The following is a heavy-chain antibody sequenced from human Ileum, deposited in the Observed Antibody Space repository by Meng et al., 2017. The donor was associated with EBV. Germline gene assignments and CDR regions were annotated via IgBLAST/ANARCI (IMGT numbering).Heavy chain of an antibody. CDR1: GDSISSNNW. J-gene: IGHJ4*02. D-gene: IGHD4-17*01. CDR3: ASGRDYAWHS. Sequence: QVRLQEAGPGLVKPSGTLSLPCAVSGDSISSNNWWSWVRQPPGKGLEWIGEIYHSGSTNYNPSFKSRVTMSVDKSKNQISLNLSSVTAADTAVYYCASGRDYAWHSWGRGTLVTVSS. CDR2: IYHSGST. V-gene: IGHV4-4*02.